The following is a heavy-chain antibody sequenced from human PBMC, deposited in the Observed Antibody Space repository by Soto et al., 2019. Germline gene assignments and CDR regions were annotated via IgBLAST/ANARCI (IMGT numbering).Heavy chain of an antibody. CDR2: IGTAGDT. D-gene: IGHD3-22*01. CDR1: GFTFSSYD. J-gene: IGHJ3*02. CDR3: ARARPYYYDSSGYYYPDAFDI. Sequence: GGSLRLSCAASGFTFSSYDMHWVRQATGKGLEWVSAIGTAGDTYYPGSVKGRFTISRENAKNSLYLQMNSLRAEDTAVYYCARARPYYYDSSGYYYPDAFDIWGQGTMVTVSS. V-gene: IGHV3-13*01.